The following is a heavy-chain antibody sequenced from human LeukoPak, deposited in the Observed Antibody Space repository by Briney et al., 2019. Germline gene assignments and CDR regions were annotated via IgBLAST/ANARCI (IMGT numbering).Heavy chain of an antibody. CDR2: RYTSGST. CDR3: ARVQSDSSGYRSAFDI. D-gene: IGHD3-22*01. V-gene: IGHV4-4*07. Sequence: SETLSLTCTVSGGSISSYYWSWIRQPAGKGLEWIGRRYTSGSTNYNPSLKSRVTMSVDTSTNPFSLKLSSVTAADTAVYYCARVQSDSSGYRSAFDIWGQGTMVTVSS. J-gene: IGHJ3*02. CDR1: GGSISSYY.